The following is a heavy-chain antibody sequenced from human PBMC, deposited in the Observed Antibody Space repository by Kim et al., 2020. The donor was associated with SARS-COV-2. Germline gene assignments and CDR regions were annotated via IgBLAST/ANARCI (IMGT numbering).Heavy chain of an antibody. CDR3: ARDRFPGGDAFVI. CDR1: GFIVSSNF. D-gene: IGHD3-16*01. CDR2: IYSGDRT. V-gene: IGHV3-53*01. J-gene: IGHJ3*02. Sequence: GGSLRFSCAASGFIVSSNFMSWVRQAPGKGLEWVSVIYSGDRTFHAESVKGRFIVSRDTSTNTLFLQMHSLRAEDTAVYYCARDRFPGGDAFVIWGQGALVTVSS.